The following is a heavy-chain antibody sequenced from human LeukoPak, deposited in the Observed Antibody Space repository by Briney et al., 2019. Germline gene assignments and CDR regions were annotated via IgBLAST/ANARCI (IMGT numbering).Heavy chain of an antibody. CDR1: GYTFTSYG. D-gene: IGHD3-10*01. CDR3: ARGGHVPYYYYSMDV. J-gene: IGHJ6*04. CDR2: ISAYNGNT. Sequence: ASEKVSCKASGYTFTSYGISWVRQAPGQGLEWMGWISAYNGNTNYAQKLQGRVTMTTDTSTSTAYMELRSLRSDDTAVYYCARGGHVPYYYYSMDVWGKGTTVTVSS. V-gene: IGHV1-18*04.